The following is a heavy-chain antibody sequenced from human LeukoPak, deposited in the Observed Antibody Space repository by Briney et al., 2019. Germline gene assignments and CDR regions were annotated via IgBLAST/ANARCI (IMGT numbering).Heavy chain of an antibody. CDR3: ATLLDGEYGSGSYYFDY. Sequence: SETLSLTCTVSGGSISSYYWSWIRQPPGKGLEWIGYIYYSGSTNYNPSLKSRVTISVDTSKNQFSLKLSSVTAADTAVYYCATLLDGEYGSGSYYFDYWGQGTLVTVSS. CDR1: GGSISSYY. V-gene: IGHV4-59*12. J-gene: IGHJ4*02. CDR2: IYYSGST. D-gene: IGHD3-10*01.